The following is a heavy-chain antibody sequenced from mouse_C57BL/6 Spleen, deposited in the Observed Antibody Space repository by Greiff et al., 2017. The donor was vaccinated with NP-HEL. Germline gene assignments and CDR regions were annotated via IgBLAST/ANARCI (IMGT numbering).Heavy chain of an antibody. CDR1: GYTFTDYY. CDR2: INPNNGGT. D-gene: IGHD2-4*01. CDR3: ARGGISYDYDGAGFAY. Sequence: EVQLQQSGPELVKPGASVKISCKASGYTFTDYYMNWVKQSHGKSLEWIGDINPNNGGTSYNQKFKGKATLTVDKSSSTAYMELRSLTSEDSAVYYWARGGISYDYDGAGFAYWGQGTLVTVSA. V-gene: IGHV1-26*01. J-gene: IGHJ3*01.